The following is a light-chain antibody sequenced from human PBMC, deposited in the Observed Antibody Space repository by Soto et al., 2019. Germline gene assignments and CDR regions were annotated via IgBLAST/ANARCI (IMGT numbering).Light chain of an antibody. CDR2: AAS. CDR3: QKYNSDPLA. V-gene: IGKV1-27*01. CDR1: QGIGDY. J-gene: IGKJ4*01. Sequence: DIQMTQSPSSLSASFGDRVTITCRASQGIGDYLAWFHQKPGNAPKLLIYAASTLQSGVPSQFSGSGSGTDFTLTISSLQPEDVATYYCQKYNSDPLAFGGGTKVEIK.